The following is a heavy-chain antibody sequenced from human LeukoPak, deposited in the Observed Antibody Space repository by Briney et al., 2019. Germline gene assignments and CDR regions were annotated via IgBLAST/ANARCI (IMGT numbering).Heavy chain of an antibody. J-gene: IGHJ4*02. V-gene: IGHV4-59*10. Sequence: SETLSLTCAVYGGSFSDYYWTWIRQPAGKGLEWIGRIYTHGGTNYHPSLKSRVTISVDTSKNQFSLNLSSVTAADTAVYFCARGFGGQEVYDYWGQGTLVTVSS. CDR2: IYTHGGT. CDR3: ARGFGGQEVYDY. D-gene: IGHD2-15*01. CDR1: GGSFSDYY.